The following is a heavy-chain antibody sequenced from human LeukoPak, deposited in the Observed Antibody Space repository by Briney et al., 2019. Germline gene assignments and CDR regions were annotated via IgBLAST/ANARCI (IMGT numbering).Heavy chain of an antibody. CDR2: FDPEDGET. D-gene: IGHD3-10*01. Sequence: ASVKVSCKVSGYTLTELSMHWVRQAPGEGLEWMGGFDPEDGETIYAQKFQGRVTMTEDTSTDTAYMELSSLRSDDTAVYYCARVIHRGGSGRFHYWGQGTLVTVSS. CDR1: GYTLTELS. CDR3: ARVIHRGGSGRFHY. J-gene: IGHJ4*02. V-gene: IGHV1-24*01.